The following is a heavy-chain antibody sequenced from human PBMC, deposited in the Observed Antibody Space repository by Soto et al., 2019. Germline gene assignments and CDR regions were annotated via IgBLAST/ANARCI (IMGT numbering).Heavy chain of an antibody. J-gene: IGHJ4*02. D-gene: IGHD3-22*01. Sequence: GASVKVSCKASGYTFTSYYMHWVRQAPGQGLEWMGIINPSGGSTSYAQKFQGRVTMTRDTSTSTVYMELSSLRSEDTAVYYCARDLGPDSSGYHKGYYWGQGTLLTVSS. CDR1: GYTFTSYY. CDR3: ARDLGPDSSGYHKGYY. V-gene: IGHV1-46*01. CDR2: INPSGGST.